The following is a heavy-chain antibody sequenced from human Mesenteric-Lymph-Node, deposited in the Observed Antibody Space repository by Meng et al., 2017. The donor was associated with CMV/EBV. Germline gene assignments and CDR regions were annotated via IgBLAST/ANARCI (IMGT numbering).Heavy chain of an antibody. CDR2: INWNGGST. CDR3: ARDGSEEGAATWGYFDS. Sequence: GGSLRLSCAASGFTVSSNYMSWVRQAPGKGLEWVSGINWNGGSTGYADSVKGRFTISRDNAKNSLYLQINSLRAEDTAVYYCARDGSEEGAATWGYFDSWGQGTLVTVSS. D-gene: IGHD2-15*01. V-gene: IGHV3-20*04. CDR1: GFTVSSNY. J-gene: IGHJ4*02.